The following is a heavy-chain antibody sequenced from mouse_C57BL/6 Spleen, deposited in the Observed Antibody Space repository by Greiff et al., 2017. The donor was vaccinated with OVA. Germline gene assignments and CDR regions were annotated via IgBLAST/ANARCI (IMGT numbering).Heavy chain of an antibody. J-gene: IGHJ3*01. CDR3: AVYYDYDAWFAY. D-gene: IGHD2-4*01. CDR2: ISYDGIN. Sequence: EVKLMESGPGLVKPSQSLSLTCSVTGYSITSGYYWNWVRQFPGNKLEWMGYISYDGINNYNPSLKNRISITRDTSKNQFFLKLNSVTTEDTATYYCAVYYDYDAWFAYWGRGTLVTVSA. CDR1: GYSITSGYY. V-gene: IGHV3-6*01.